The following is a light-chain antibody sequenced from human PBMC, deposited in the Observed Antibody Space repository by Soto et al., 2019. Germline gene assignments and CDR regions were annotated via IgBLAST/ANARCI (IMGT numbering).Light chain of an antibody. CDR2: EVS. Sequence: QSALTQPASVSGSPGQSITISCTGTSSDVGGYNYVSWYQQHPGKAPKLMIYEVSNRPSGVSNRFSGSKSGNTASLTISGLKDADEADYYCSSYTSSSTWVFGGGTKLTVL. CDR1: SSDVGGYNY. J-gene: IGLJ3*02. V-gene: IGLV2-14*01. CDR3: SSYTSSSTWV.